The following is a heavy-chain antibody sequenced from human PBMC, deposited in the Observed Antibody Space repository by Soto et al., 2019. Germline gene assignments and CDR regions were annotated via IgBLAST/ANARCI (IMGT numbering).Heavy chain of an antibody. J-gene: IGHJ5*02. CDR1: GFTFSSYW. CDR2: IKQDGSEK. Sequence: EVQLVESGGGLVQPGGSLRLSCAASGFTFSSYWMSWVRQAPGKGLEWVANIKQDGSEKYYVDSVKGRFTISRDNAKNSLYLQMNSLRAKDTSVYYCARYCSSTSCYLPAYKSWFDPWGQGTLVIVSS. V-gene: IGHV3-7*05. D-gene: IGHD2-2*01. CDR3: ARYCSSTSCYLPAYKSWFDP.